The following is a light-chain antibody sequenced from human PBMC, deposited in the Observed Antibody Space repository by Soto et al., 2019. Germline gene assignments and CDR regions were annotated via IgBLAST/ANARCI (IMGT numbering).Light chain of an antibody. J-gene: IGKJ2*01. CDR2: QAS. CDR3: QQYGTSRDYT. Sequence: DIQMTQSPYTLSSSIGDRITLNCRASQSISDWLAWHQQKPGKPPKLLIYQASNLESGVPSRFTGSGSGTDFTLTISSLEPEDFAVYYCQQYGTSRDYTFGQGTKVDIK. V-gene: IGKV1-5*03. CDR1: QSISDW.